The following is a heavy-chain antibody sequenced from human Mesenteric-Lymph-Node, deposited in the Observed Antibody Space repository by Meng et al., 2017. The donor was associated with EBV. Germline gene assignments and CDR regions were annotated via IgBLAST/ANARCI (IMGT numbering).Heavy chain of an antibody. V-gene: IGHV3-23*01. J-gene: IGHJ4*02. CDR1: GFTFSSYA. CDR2: ISGSGGST. Sequence: EVQLLESGGGLVQPGWSLSLFFAASGFTFSSYAMSWVRQAPGKGLEWVSGISGSGGSTYYADSVKGRFTISRDNSKNTLYLQMNSLRAEDTAVYYCANGITPDYWGQGTLVTVSS. CDR3: ANGITPDY. D-gene: IGHD3-10*01.